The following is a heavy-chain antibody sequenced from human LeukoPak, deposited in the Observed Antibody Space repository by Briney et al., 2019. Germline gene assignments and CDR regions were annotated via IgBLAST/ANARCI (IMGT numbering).Heavy chain of an antibody. CDR1: GFTFSGSA. D-gene: IGHD3-10*01. V-gene: IGHV3-73*01. J-gene: IGHJ4*02. Sequence: GGPLRLSRAGSGFTFSGSAIHWVRQASGKGLEWIGRIRSEAGSYATTYAASTKGRFSISRDDSQNTAYLQINSLKTEDTALYYCTRLYDGSGTYYNGDYWGQGTLVTVSS. CDR2: IRSEAGSYAT. CDR3: TRLYDGSGTYYNGDY.